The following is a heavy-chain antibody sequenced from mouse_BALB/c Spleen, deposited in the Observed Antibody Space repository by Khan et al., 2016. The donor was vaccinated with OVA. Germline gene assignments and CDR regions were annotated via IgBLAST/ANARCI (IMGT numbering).Heavy chain of an antibody. CDR3: ARIYGSDFDY. Sequence: VQLKQSGPELVKPGASVKISCKASGYSFTGYFMNWVMQSHGKSLEWIGRINPHIGETFYNPKFKGKVTLTADESSSTAHMELRSLASEDSAVYYCARIYGSDFDYWGQGTSLPVSS. CDR1: GYSFTGYF. V-gene: IGHV1-20*02. CDR2: INPHIGET. J-gene: IGHJ2*02. D-gene: IGHD1-1*01.